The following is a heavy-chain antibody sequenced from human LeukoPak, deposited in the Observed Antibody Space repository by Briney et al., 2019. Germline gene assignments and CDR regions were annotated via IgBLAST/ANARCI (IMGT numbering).Heavy chain of an antibody. J-gene: IGHJ4*02. Sequence: PSETLSLTCSVSGDSIRSGTYSWGWIRQPPGKGLEWIGSISYTGSYYYNPSLKSRVTISVDTSKNQFPLKMSSVTAADTAVYYCARHAGGIAASGTRPFDYWGQGTLVTVSS. CDR2: ISYTGSY. D-gene: IGHD6-13*01. CDR3: ARHAGGIAASGTRPFDY. CDR1: GDSIRSGTYS. V-gene: IGHV4-39*01.